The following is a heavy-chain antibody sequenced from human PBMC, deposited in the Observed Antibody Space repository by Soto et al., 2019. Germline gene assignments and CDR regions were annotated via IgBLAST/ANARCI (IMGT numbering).Heavy chain of an antibody. V-gene: IGHV1-3*01. J-gene: IGHJ5*02. CDR1: GYTFTRYT. D-gene: IGHD2-15*01. CDR3: ARGIATGQLDP. CDR2: INPDNGNT. Sequence: ASVKVSCKASGYTFTRYTMNWVRQAPGQRLEWMGWINPDNGNTKSSQKFQDKVIITRDTSASTAYMDLSSLRSEDTAVYYCARGIATGQLDPWGQGTLVTVSS.